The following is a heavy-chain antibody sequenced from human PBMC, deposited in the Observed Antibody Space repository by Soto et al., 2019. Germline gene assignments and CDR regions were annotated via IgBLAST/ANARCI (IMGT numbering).Heavy chain of an antibody. J-gene: IGHJ4*02. Sequence: QVQLVESGGGVVQPGRSLRLSCAASGFTFSSYGMHWVRQAPGKGLEWVAVISYDGSNKYYADSVKGRFTISRDNSKNTLYLQMNSLRAEDTAVYYCAKDYWSAPGVVIIGPLGYWGQGTLVTVSS. CDR1: GFTFSSYG. D-gene: IGHD3-3*01. V-gene: IGHV3-30*18. CDR2: ISYDGSNK. CDR3: AKDYWSAPGVVIIGPLGY.